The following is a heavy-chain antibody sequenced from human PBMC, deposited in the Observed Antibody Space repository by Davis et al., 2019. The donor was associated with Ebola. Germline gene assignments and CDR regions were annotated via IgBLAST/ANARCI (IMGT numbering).Heavy chain of an antibody. J-gene: IGHJ6*02. CDR1: GGTFSSYS. CDR2: IIPIFGTA. D-gene: IGHD5-12*01. Sequence: AASVTVSCKASGGTFSSYSISWVRQAPGQGLEWMGGIIPIFGTANYAQKFQGRVTITADESTSTAYMELSSLRSEDTAVYYCARDGIVATMNYYYYYGMDVWGQGTTVTVSS. V-gene: IGHV1-69*13. CDR3: ARDGIVATMNYYYYYGMDV.